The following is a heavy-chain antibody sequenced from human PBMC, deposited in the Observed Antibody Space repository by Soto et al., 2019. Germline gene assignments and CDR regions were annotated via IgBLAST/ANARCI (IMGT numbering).Heavy chain of an antibody. D-gene: IGHD6-13*01. J-gene: IGHJ4*02. Sequence: GGSLRLSCAASGFTFSSYAMSWVRQAPGKGLEWVSAISGSGGSTYYADSVKGRFTISRDNSKNTLYLQMNSLRAEDTAVYYCAKDFKDYSSSWYEDLAVAGTDSHWGQGTLVTVSS. CDR3: AKDFKDYSSSWYEDLAVAGTDSH. V-gene: IGHV3-23*01. CDR1: GFTFSSYA. CDR2: ISGSGGST.